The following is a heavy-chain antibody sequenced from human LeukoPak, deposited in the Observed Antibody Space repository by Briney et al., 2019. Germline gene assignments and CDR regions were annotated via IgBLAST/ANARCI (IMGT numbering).Heavy chain of an antibody. Sequence: GGSLRLSCAASGFTFSGYAMSWVRQAPGKGLEWVANIKQDGSEKYYVDSVKGRFTISRDNTKSSLSLQMNSLRAEDTAVYYCARERSTTVTTNWFDSWGQGILVTVSS. CDR3: ARERSTTVTTNWFDS. CDR2: IKQDGSEK. CDR1: GFTFSGYA. D-gene: IGHD4-17*01. V-gene: IGHV3-7*03. J-gene: IGHJ5*01.